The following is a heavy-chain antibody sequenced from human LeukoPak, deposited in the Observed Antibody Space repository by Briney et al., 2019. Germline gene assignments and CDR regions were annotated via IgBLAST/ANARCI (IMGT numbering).Heavy chain of an antibody. D-gene: IGHD6-19*01. V-gene: IGHV4-30-2*01. CDR3: ARARDQWLAQGYWYFDL. CDR1: GGCISSGGYY. J-gene: IGHJ2*01. Sequence: PSETLSLTCTVSGGCISSGGYYWSWIRQPPGKGLEWIGYTYHSGSTYYNPSLKSRVTISVDRSKNQFSLKLSSVTAADTAVYYCARARDQWLAQGYWYFDLWGRGTLVTVSS. CDR2: TYHSGST.